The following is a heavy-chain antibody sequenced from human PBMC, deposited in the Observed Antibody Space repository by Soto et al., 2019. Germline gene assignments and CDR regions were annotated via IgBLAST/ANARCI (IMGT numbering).Heavy chain of an antibody. Sequence: SETLSLTCTVSGDSISSGDYYWSWIRQHPGKGLEWIGYIYYSGSTNHNLSLKSRVTISVDTSKNQFSLKLSSMTAADTAVYYCARDRAYYYGSGSYLGYYYYGMDVWGQGTTVTVSS. CDR3: ARDRAYYYGSGSYLGYYYYGMDV. V-gene: IGHV4-30-4*02. CDR2: IYYSGST. CDR1: GDSISSGDYY. D-gene: IGHD3-10*01. J-gene: IGHJ6*02.